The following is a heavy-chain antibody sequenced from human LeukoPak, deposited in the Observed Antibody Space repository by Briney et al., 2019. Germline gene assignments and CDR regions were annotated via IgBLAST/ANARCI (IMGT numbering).Heavy chain of an antibody. D-gene: IGHD3-22*01. V-gene: IGHV7-4-1*02. J-gene: IGHJ4*02. CDR3: ARGYDTTGYFSY. CDR2: IDTNTGNP. CDR1: GYTFINFT. Sequence: ASVSVSCRAFGYTFINFTRIWVGQALGQGLGWLGWIDTNTGNPTYAQGFIGRFVFSLDTSVTTAYLQISSLKAEDTAVYYCARGYDTTGYFSYWGQGTLVTVSS.